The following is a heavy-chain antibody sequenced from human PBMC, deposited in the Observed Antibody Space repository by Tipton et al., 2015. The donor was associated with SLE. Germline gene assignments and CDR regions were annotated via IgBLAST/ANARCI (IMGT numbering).Heavy chain of an antibody. D-gene: IGHD5-12*01. CDR3: ARVTLYQWLRFGYSFDS. V-gene: IGHV4-39*07. CDR1: GGFIGSSSYY. Sequence: LRLSCSVSGGFIGSSSYYWGWIRQPPGKGLEWIGSVSYLGSTSYNATLESRVTISIDTSKKHFSLKLSSVTAADTAVYYCARVTLYQWLRFGYSFDSWGQGTLVTVSS. CDR2: VSYLGST. J-gene: IGHJ4*02.